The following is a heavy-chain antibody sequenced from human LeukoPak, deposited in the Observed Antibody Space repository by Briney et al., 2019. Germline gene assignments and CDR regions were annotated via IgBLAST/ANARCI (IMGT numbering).Heavy chain of an antibody. CDR1: GYTFTSYG. V-gene: IGHV1-18*01. CDR2: ISAHNGKT. J-gene: IGHJ4*02. D-gene: IGHD5-12*01. Sequence: ASVKVSCKASGYTFTSYGISWVRQAPGQWLEWMGWISAHNGKTNCAQKLQGRVTMTTDTSTTTAYMELRSLRSDDTAVYYCAKERYGGYVFDYWGQGTLVTVSS. CDR3: AKERYGGYVFDY.